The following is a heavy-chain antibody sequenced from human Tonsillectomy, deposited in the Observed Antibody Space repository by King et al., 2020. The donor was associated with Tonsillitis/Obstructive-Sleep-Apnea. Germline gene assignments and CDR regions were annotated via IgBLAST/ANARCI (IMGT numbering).Heavy chain of an antibody. Sequence: VQLQQWGAGLLKPSETLSLTCAVYGGSFSGYYWSWIRQPPGKGLEWIGEINHSGSTNYNPSLKSLVTISVDTSKNQFSLKLSSVTSADTAVYYCARDQYYDILTGYHKGGGWFDPWGQGTLVTVSS. V-gene: IGHV4-34*01. CDR2: INHSGST. D-gene: IGHD3-9*01. CDR3: ARDQYYDILTGYHKGGGWFDP. CDR1: GGSFSGYY. J-gene: IGHJ5*02.